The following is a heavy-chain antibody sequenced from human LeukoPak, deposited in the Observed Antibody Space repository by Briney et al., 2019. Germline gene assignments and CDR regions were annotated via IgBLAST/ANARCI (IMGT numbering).Heavy chain of an antibody. Sequence: SETLSLTCAVYGGSFSGYYWSWIRQPPGKGLEWIGEINHSGSTNYNPSLKSRVTISVDTSKNQFSLKLSSVTAADTAVYYCARSERGVRGVTIKFYYRGQGTLVTVSS. CDR1: GGSFSGYY. V-gene: IGHV4-34*01. CDR2: INHSGST. J-gene: IGHJ4*02. D-gene: IGHD3-10*01. CDR3: ARSERGVRGVTIKFYY.